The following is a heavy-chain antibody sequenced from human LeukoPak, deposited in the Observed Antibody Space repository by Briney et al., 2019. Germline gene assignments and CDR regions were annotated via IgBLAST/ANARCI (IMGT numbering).Heavy chain of an antibody. CDR3: ARERTSGWDAFDF. D-gene: IGHD6-19*01. Sequence: GGSLRLSCAASGFTFSSFWMHWVRQAPGKGLVWVSRINSVGSSTSYADSVKGRFTISRDNAKNTLYLQMNSLRAEDTAVYYCARERTSGWDAFDFWGQGTLVTDSS. J-gene: IGHJ4*02. CDR1: GFTFSSFW. CDR2: INSVGSST. V-gene: IGHV3-74*01.